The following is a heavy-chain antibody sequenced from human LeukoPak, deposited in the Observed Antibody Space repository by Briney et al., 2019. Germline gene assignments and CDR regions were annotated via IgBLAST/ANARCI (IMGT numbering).Heavy chain of an antibody. V-gene: IGHV5-51*01. CDR1: GYSFTSYW. CDR2: IYPGDSDT. D-gene: IGHD3-22*01. CDR3: ARSTYYDSSGYYSNWFDP. Sequence: GESLKISCKGSGYSFTSYWIGWARQMPGKGLEWMGIIYPGDSDTRYSPSFQGQVTISADKSISTAYLQWSSLKASDTAMYYCARSTYYDSSGYYSNWFDPWGQGTLVTVSS. J-gene: IGHJ5*02.